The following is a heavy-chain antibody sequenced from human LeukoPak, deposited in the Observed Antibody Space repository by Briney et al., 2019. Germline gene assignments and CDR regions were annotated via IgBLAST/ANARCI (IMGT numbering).Heavy chain of an antibody. D-gene: IGHD3-10*01. CDR3: ARQSSHYYGSGTFRHFDY. CDR2: IFYSGST. CDR1: GGPISSNDYY. Sequence: SETLSLTCTVSGGPISSNDYYWGWIRQSPGKGLDWIANIFYSGSTHYNPSLKSRVSISVDTSKNQFSLKLSSVTAADTAIYYCARQSSHYYGSGTFRHFDYWGQGTLVSVSS. J-gene: IGHJ4*02. V-gene: IGHV4-39*01.